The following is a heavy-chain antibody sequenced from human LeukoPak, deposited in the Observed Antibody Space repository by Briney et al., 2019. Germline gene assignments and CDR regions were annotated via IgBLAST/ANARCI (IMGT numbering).Heavy chain of an antibody. CDR3: ARVATYSSGWVFDY. J-gene: IGHJ4*02. D-gene: IGHD6-19*01. V-gene: IGHV3-21*01. CDR1: GFTFSSYS. CDR2: ISSSSSYI. Sequence: GGSLRLSCAASGFTFSSYSMNWVRQAPGKGLEWVSSISSSSSYIYYADSVEGRFTISRDNAKNSLYLQMNSLRAEDTAVYYCARVATYSSGWVFDYWGQGTLVTVSS.